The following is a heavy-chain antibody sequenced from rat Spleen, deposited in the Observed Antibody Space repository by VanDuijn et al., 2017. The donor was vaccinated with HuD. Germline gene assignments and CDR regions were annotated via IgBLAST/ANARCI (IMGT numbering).Heavy chain of an antibody. D-gene: IGHD1-10*01. V-gene: IGHV9-4*01. CDR1: GYTFTDYA. CDR2: INTYTGKP. CDR3: ARERAYNNYFAY. J-gene: IGHJ3*01. Sequence: IQLVQSGPELKKPGESVKISCKASGYTFTDYAMHWVKQAPGKGLKWMGWINTYTGKPTYADDFKGRFVFSLETSASTANLQISNLKNEDTATYFCARERAYNNYFAYWGQGTLVTVSS.